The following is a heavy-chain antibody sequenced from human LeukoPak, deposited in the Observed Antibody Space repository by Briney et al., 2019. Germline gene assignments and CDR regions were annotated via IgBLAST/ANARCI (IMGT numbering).Heavy chain of an antibody. D-gene: IGHD6-13*01. J-gene: IGHJ4*02. V-gene: IGHV1-2*02. CDR2: INPNSGGT. CDR1: GYTFTGYY. CDR3: ARDGSSSWYYFDY. Sequence: ASVKVSCKASGYTFTGYYMHWVRQAPGQGLEWMGWINPNSGGTNYAQKFQGRVTMTRDTSISTAYVELSRLRSDDAAVYYCARDGSSSWYYFDYWGQGTLVTVSS.